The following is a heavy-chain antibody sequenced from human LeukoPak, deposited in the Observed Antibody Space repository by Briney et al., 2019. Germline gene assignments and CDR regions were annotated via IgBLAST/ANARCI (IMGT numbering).Heavy chain of an antibody. CDR1: GYSISSGYY. CDR3: ARLRPSIAAAGGFWLGYYYMDV. D-gene: IGHD6-13*01. Sequence: PSETLSLTCTVSGYSISSGYYWGWIRQPPGKGLEWIGSIYHSGSTYYNPSLKSRVTISVDTSKNQFSLKLSSVTAADTAVYYCARLRPSIAAAGGFWLGYYYMDVWGKGTTVTISS. J-gene: IGHJ6*03. V-gene: IGHV4-38-2*02. CDR2: IYHSGST.